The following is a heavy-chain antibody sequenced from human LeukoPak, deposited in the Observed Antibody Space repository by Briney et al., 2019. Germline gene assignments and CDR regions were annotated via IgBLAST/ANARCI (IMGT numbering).Heavy chain of an antibody. D-gene: IGHD6-19*01. CDR2: ISWNSGSI. CDR1: GFTLDDYA. Sequence: GGSLRLSCAASGFTLDDYAMHWVRQAPGKGLEWVSGISWNSGSIGYADSVKGRFTISRDNAKNSLYLQMNSLRAEDMALYYCARAVAGYFDYWGQGTLVTVSS. CDR3: ARAVAGYFDY. J-gene: IGHJ4*02. V-gene: IGHV3-9*03.